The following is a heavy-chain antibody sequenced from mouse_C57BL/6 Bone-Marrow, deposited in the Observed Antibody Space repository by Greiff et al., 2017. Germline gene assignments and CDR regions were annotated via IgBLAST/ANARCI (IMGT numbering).Heavy chain of an antibody. Sequence: VQLQQPGAALVKPGASVKLSCKASGYTFTSYWMQWVKQRPGQGLEWIGEIDPSDSYTNYNQKFKGKATLTVDTSSSTAYMQLSSLTSEDSAVYYCARSGYDYDGRDYFDYWGQGTTLTVSS. V-gene: IGHV1-50*01. D-gene: IGHD2-4*01. J-gene: IGHJ2*01. CDR1: GYTFTSYW. CDR2: IDPSDSYT. CDR3: ARSGYDYDGRDYFDY.